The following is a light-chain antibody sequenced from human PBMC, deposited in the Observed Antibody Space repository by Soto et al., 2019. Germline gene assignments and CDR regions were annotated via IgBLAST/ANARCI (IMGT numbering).Light chain of an antibody. V-gene: IGKV3-15*01. J-gene: IGKJ1*01. CDR3: QQYNNWPPWT. CDR2: GAS. Sequence: EIVMTQSPATLSVSPGERATLSCRASQSVSSNLAWYQQKPGQAPRLLISGASTRATGVPARFSGSGAGTVFTLTLSSLQSEDFAVYYCQQYNNWPPWTFGQGTKVEV. CDR1: QSVSSN.